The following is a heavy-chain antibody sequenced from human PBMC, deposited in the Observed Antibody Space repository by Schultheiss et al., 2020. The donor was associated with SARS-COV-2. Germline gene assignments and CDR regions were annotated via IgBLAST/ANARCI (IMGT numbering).Heavy chain of an antibody. CDR3: ARDGSGWSRDY. V-gene: IGHV3-21*01. Sequence: GGSLRLSCAASGFTSSSYWMHWVRQGPGKGLEWVSSISSSSSYIYYADSVKGRFTISRDNARNSLYLQMNSLTAGDTAVYYCARDGSGWSRDYWGQGTLVTVSS. CDR2: ISSSSSYI. CDR1: GFTSSSYW. J-gene: IGHJ4*02. D-gene: IGHD6-19*01.